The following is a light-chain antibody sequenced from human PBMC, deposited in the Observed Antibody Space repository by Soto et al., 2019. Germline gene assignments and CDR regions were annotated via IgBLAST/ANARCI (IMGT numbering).Light chain of an antibody. CDR1: SSGVGGYNY. V-gene: IGLV2-11*01. CDR2: DVS. Sequence: QSVLTQPRSVSGSPGQSVTISCTGTSSGVGGYNYVSWYLQHPGKAPKVMIYDVSKRPSGVPDRFSGSKSGNTASLTISGLQSEDEADYYCCSFAGNYIYVFGTGTKVTVL. J-gene: IGLJ1*01. CDR3: CSFAGNYIYV.